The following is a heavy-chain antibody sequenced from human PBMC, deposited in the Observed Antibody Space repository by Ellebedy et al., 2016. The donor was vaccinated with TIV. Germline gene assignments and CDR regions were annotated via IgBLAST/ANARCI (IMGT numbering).Heavy chain of an antibody. V-gene: IGHV3-72*01. CDR2: TRNKVNTYTT. J-gene: IGHJ2*01. CDR3: TRDPGGIYDL. CDR1: GFTFNDHY. D-gene: IGHD3-16*01. Sequence: PGGSLRLSCAASGFTFNDHYMDWVRQAPGKGLEYVGRTRNKVNTYTTEYAASVRGRFTISRENSQNSLYLQMNSLKTEDTAVYYCTRDPGGIYDLWGRGTLVTVSS.